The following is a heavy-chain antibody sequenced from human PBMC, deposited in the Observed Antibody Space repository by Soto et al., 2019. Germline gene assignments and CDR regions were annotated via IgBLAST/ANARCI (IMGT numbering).Heavy chain of an antibody. V-gene: IGHV4-30-4*01. J-gene: IGHJ5*02. CDR2: IYYSGST. D-gene: IGHD4-4*01. CDR1: GGSISSGDYY. Sequence: PSETLSLTCTVSGGSISSGDYYWSWIRQPPGKGLEWIGYIYYSGSTYYNPSLKSRVTISVDTSKNQFSLKLSSVTAADTAVYYCARDDYSNYGHWFDPWGQGTLVTVSS. CDR3: ARDDYSNYGHWFDP.